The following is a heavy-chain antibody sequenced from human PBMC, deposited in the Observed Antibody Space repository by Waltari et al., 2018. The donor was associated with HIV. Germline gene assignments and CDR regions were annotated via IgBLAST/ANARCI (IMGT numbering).Heavy chain of an antibody. V-gene: IGHV3-11*04. CDR3: AREYYYGYETPARIDY. D-gene: IGHD3-10*01. CDR2: ISSSGSTT. J-gene: IGHJ4*02. Sequence: QVQLVESGGGLVKPGGSLRLSCAASGFTPSDYYMSWIRQAPGKSLEWVSYISSSGSTTYYVDSVKGRFAISRDNAKNSLYLQMNSLRAEDTAVYYCAREYYYGYETPARIDYWGQGTLVTVSS. CDR1: GFTPSDYY.